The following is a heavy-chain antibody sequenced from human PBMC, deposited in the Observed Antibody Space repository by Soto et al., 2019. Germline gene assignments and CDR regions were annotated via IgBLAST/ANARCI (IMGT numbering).Heavy chain of an antibody. CDR3: ARGGVSSSWRY. CDR1: GGTFSSYA. V-gene: IGHV1-69*01. CDR2: IIPIFGTA. D-gene: IGHD2-2*01. J-gene: IGHJ4*02. Sequence: QVQLVQSGAEVKKPGSSVKVSCKASGGTFSSYAISWVRQAPRQGLEWMGGIIPIFGTANYAQKFQGRVTLTADESTGPAYMELGSLGSEDTAVYFCARGGVSSSWRYWGQGTLVTVSS.